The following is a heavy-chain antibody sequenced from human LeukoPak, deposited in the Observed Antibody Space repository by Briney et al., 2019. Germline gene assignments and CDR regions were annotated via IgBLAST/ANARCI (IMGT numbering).Heavy chain of an antibody. D-gene: IGHD6-19*01. CDR2: IYYSGST. Sequence: SETLSLTCTVSGASISSYYWSWIRQPPGKGLEWGGYIYYSGSTNYNPSLKSRLTISVDTSKNHFSLNLYSVTAADTAVYYCAREGSSGSFDYWGQGTLVTVSS. V-gene: IGHV4-59*01. J-gene: IGHJ4*02. CDR3: AREGSSGSFDY. CDR1: GASISSYY.